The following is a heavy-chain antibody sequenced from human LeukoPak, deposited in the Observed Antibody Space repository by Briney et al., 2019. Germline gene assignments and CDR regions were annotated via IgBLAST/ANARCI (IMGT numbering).Heavy chain of an antibody. CDR1: GGSISSYY. J-gene: IGHJ5*02. CDR3: ARALGYCSGGSCYSFHSNWFDP. V-gene: IGHV4-4*09. CDR2: IYTSGST. Sequence: SETLSLTCTVSGGSISSYYWGWIRQPPGKGLEWIGYIYTSGSTNYNPSLKSRVTISVDTSKNQFSLKLSSVTAADTAVYYCARALGYCSGGSCYSFHSNWFDPWGQGTLVTVSS. D-gene: IGHD2-15*01.